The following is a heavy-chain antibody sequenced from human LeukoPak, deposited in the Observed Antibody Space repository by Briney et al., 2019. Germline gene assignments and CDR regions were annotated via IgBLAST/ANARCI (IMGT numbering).Heavy chain of an antibody. Sequence: ASVKVSCKASGYTFTGYYMHWVRQAPGQGLEWMGYINTNTGNPTYAQGFTGRFVFSLDTSVSTAYLQISSLKAEDTAVYYCARDRRSGSYDHWGQGTLVTVSS. V-gene: IGHV7-4-1*02. CDR2: INTNTGNP. J-gene: IGHJ4*02. CDR3: ARDRRSGSYDH. D-gene: IGHD1-26*01. CDR1: GYTFTGYY.